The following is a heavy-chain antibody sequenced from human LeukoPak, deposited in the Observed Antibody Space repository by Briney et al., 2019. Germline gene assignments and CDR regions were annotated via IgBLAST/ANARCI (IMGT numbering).Heavy chain of an antibody. Sequence: SVKVSCKASGGTFSSYAISWVRQAPGQGLEWTGGIIPIFGTANYAQKFQGRVTITADESTSTAYMELSSLRSEDTAVYYCARDRAARPSLGDAFDIWGQGTMVTVSS. D-gene: IGHD6-6*01. CDR3: ARDRAARPSLGDAFDI. CDR1: GGTFSSYA. CDR2: IIPIFGTA. V-gene: IGHV1-69*13. J-gene: IGHJ3*02.